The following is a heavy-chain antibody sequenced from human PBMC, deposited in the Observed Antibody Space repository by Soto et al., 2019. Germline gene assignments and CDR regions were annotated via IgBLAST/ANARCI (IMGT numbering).Heavy chain of an antibody. CDR2: ISAYNGNT. CDR3: ARGMDINGYTMEFDY. CDR1: GYTFTSYG. D-gene: IGHD5-12*01. Sequence: ASVKVSCKASGYTFTSYGISWVRQAPGQGLEWMGWISAYNGNTNYAQKLQGRVTMTTDTSTSTAYMELRSLRSDGTAVYYCARGMDINGYTMEFDYWGQGTLVTVSS. J-gene: IGHJ4*02. V-gene: IGHV1-18*01.